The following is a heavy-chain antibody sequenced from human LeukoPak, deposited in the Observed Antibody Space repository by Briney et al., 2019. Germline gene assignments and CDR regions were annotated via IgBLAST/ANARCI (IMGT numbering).Heavy chain of an antibody. CDR3: ADGYYYGMDV. Sequence: GGSLRLSCAASGFTFSSYAMSWVRQAPGKGLEWVSVISGSGGSTYYADSVKGRFTISRDNSKNTLYLQMNSLRAEDTAVYYCADGYYYGMDVWGQGTTVTVSS. CDR1: GFTFSSYA. CDR2: ISGSGGST. V-gene: IGHV3-23*01. J-gene: IGHJ6*02.